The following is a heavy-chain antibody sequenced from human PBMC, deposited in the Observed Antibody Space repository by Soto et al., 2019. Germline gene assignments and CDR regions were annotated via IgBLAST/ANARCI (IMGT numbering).Heavy chain of an antibody. V-gene: IGHV1-3*01. CDR1: GYPLTDYA. J-gene: IGHJ4*02. D-gene: IGHD2-8*01. CDR3: TRDLNGGNPFDY. Sequence: QVQFVQSGAEVKKPGASVRVSCKPSGYPLTDYAIHWVRQAPGQRLEWLGWIDPGSGNPTYSQKFQGRITITRDNSASTFYMDLSSLTSEDTAVYFCTRDLNGGNPFDYWGQGTLVTVSS. CDR2: IDPGSGNP.